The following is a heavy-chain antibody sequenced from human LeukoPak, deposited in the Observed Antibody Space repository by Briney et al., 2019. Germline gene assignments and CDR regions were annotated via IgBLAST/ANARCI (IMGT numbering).Heavy chain of an antibody. D-gene: IGHD5-12*01. CDR3: ARAGHNGYEIDY. CDR2: IDYSGST. V-gene: IGHV4-59*01. CDR1: GGSIHTYY. Sequence: SETLSLTCTVSGGSIHTYYWSWIRQFPGKGLEWIGYIDYSGSTNYNPSLRSRVTMSIDTSKKQFSLKLTSVTAADTAVYYCARAGHNGYEIDYWGQGTLLTVSS. J-gene: IGHJ4*02.